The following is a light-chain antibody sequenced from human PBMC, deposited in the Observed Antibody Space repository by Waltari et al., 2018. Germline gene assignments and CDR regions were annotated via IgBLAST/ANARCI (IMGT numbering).Light chain of an antibody. V-gene: IGKV3D-15*01. CDR3: QQYNNWPRM. Sequence: EIVMMQSPATLSVSPGERATLSCRARQSVSSNLAWYQQKPGQAPRLLIYGASTRATGIPARFSGSGSGTEFTLTISSLQSEDFAVYYCQQYNNWPRMFGQGTKVESK. CDR2: GAS. J-gene: IGKJ1*01. CDR1: QSVSSN.